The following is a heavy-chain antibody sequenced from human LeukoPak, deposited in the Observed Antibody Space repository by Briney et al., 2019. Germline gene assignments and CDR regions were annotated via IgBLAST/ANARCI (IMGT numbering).Heavy chain of an antibody. V-gene: IGHV4-34*01. CDR2: INHSGST. CDR1: GVSIRSYY. CDR3: AREGSAFDI. Sequence: PSETLSLTCIVSGVSIRSYYWSWIRQPPGKGLEWIGEINHSGSTNYNPSLKSRVTISVDTSKNQFSLKLSSVTAADTAVYYCAREGSAFDIWGQGTMVTVSS. J-gene: IGHJ3*02.